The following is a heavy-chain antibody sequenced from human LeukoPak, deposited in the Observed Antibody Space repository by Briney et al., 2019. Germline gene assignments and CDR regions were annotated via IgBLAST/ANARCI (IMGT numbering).Heavy chain of an antibody. Sequence: PSGTLSLTCAVSGGSISSTNWWWSWVRQPPGKGLEWIGEIYHSGITNYNPSLKSRVTISVDKSKNQFSLKLSSVTAADTAVYYCASAEPRGSSWCPYWGQGTLVTVSS. D-gene: IGHD6-13*01. CDR3: ASAEPRGSSWCPY. CDR1: GGSISSTNW. J-gene: IGHJ4*02. V-gene: IGHV4-4*02. CDR2: IYHSGIT.